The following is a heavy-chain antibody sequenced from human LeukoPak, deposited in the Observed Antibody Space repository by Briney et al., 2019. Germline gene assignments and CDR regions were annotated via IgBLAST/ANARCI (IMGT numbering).Heavy chain of an antibody. CDR3: ARDRGGAAAGSNWFDP. CDR2: IYHSGST. J-gene: IGHJ5*02. CDR1: GYSISSGYY. V-gene: IGHV4-38-2*02. Sequence: PSETLSLTGTVSGYSISSGYYRGWIRQPPGKGLEWIGSIYHSGSTYYDPSLKSRVTISVDTSKNQFSLKLSSVTAADTAVYYCARDRGGAAAGSNWFDPWGQGTLVTVSS. D-gene: IGHD6-13*01.